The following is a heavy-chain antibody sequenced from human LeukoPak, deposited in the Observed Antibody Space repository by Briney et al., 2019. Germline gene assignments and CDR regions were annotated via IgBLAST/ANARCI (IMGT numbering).Heavy chain of an antibody. CDR1: GGSISSSNYY. CDR2: INYGGTT. D-gene: IGHD3-10*01. CDR3: ARYVVSGSGKFYFDY. J-gene: IGHJ4*02. Sequence: SETLSLTRTVSGGSISSSNYYWSWIRQTPGRELEWIASINYGGTTYYNPSLKSRVTISVDTSKNQFSLRLSSVTAADTAVYLCARYVVSGSGKFYFDYWGQGSLVTVSS. V-gene: IGHV4-39*01.